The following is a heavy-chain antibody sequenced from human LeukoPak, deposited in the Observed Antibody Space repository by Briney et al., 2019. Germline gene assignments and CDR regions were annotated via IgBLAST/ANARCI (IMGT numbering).Heavy chain of an antibody. V-gene: IGHV3-7*05. CDR2: IEQYGSEK. J-gene: IGHJ5*02. Sequence: GGSLRLSCAASGFSFSDSWMTWVRQAPGKGLEWVANIEQYGSEKNYVDSVKGRFTISRDNAKKALYLQMNILGAEDTAVYYCARGHGWFDPWGQGTLVTVSS. CDR3: ARGHGWFDP. CDR1: GFSFSDSW.